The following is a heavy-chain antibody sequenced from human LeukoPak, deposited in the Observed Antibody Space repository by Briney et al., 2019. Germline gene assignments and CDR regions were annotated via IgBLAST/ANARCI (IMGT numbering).Heavy chain of an antibody. D-gene: IGHD2-2*01. J-gene: IGHJ4*02. V-gene: IGHV3-30*18. CDR1: GFTFSSYA. Sequence: GGSLRLSCAASGFTFSSYAMSWVRQAPGKGLEWVAVISYDGSNKYYADSVKGRFTISRDNSKNTLYLQMNSLRAEDTAVYYCAKSGYCSSTSCYGFDYWGQGTLVTVSS. CDR3: AKSGYCSSTSCYGFDY. CDR2: ISYDGSNK.